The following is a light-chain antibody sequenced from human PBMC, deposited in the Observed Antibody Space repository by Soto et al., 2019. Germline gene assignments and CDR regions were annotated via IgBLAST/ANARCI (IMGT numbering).Light chain of an antibody. CDR2: DAS. CDR3: QQRSNWVT. J-gene: IGKJ3*01. Sequence: EIVLTQSPATLSLSPGERATLSCRASQSVSSYLAWYQQKPGQAPRLLIYDASNRATGIPARFSGSGSGTDFTLTISNLEPEDFAVYYCQQRSNWVTFGPGTKVDI. CDR1: QSVSSY. V-gene: IGKV3-11*01.